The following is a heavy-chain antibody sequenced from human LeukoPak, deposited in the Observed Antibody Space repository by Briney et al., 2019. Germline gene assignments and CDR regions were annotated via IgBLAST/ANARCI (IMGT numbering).Heavy chain of an antibody. V-gene: IGHV3-33*01. Sequence: GRPLRLSCVVSGFTFSTHGFHGVREAPGKGREWVSVIWHDGGRKEYADSVMGRFTISRDNSNLYLQMNSLRAEDTAIYYCARDIGNSGFNLDYWGQGTPVTVSS. J-gene: IGHJ4*02. CDR3: ARDIGNSGFNLDY. D-gene: IGHD5-12*01. CDR1: GFTFSTHG. CDR2: IWHDGGRK.